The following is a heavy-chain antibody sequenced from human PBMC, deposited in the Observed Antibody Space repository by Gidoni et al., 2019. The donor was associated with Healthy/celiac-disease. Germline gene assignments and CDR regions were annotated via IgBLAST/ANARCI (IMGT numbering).Heavy chain of an antibody. CDR2: IIPIFGTA. Sequence: QVQLVQSGAEVKKPGSSVKVSCKASGGTFSSYAISWVRQAPGQGLEWMGGIIPIFGTANYAQKFQGRVTITADESTSTAYMELSSLRSVDTAVYYCARPGTTVTTSDSYYYYGMDVWGQGTTVTVSS. J-gene: IGHJ6*02. D-gene: IGHD4-4*01. CDR1: GGTFSSYA. CDR3: ARPGTTVTTSDSYYYYGMDV. V-gene: IGHV1-69*01.